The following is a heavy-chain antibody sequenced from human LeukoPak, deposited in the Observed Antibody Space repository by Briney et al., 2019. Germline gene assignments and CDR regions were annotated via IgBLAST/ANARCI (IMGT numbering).Heavy chain of an antibody. CDR1: GFTFTSYS. Sequence: GGSLRLSCAAYGFTFTSYSMNWVRQARGKGLEWVSTISGGGGSTYYADSVKGRFTISRDNSKNTLYLQVNSLRAEDTAVYYCAKGGKWDVTPFDYWGQGTLVTVSS. CDR2: ISGGGGST. D-gene: IGHD1-26*01. V-gene: IGHV3-23*01. CDR3: AKGGKWDVTPFDY. J-gene: IGHJ4*02.